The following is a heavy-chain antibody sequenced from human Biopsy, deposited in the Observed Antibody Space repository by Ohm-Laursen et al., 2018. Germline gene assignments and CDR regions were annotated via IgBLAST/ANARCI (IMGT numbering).Heavy chain of an antibody. Sequence: SLRLSCAASGFNFSAYGMHWVRQAPDKGLEWVALTWDDGSHQYYADSVKGRFTISRDNSKNSLYLHINTLRVEDTAVYYCVTDRLDDITKVRGIMTDWGRGTLVIVSS. CDR3: VTDRLDDITKVRGIMTD. CDR2: TWDDGSHQ. J-gene: IGHJ4*02. D-gene: IGHD3-10*01. CDR1: GFNFSAYG. V-gene: IGHV3-33*01.